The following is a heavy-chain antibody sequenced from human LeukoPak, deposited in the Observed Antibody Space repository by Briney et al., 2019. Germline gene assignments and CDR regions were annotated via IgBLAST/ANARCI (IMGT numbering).Heavy chain of an antibody. CDR2: IYYSGST. CDR1: GGSISSYY. CDR3: ARLPNCSGGSCYLNAFDI. J-gene: IGHJ3*02. D-gene: IGHD2-15*01. V-gene: IGHV4-59*01. Sequence: SETLSLTCTVSGGSISSYYWSWIRQPPGKGLEWIGYIYYSGSTNYNPSLKSRVTISVGTSKNQFSLKLSSVTAANTAVYYCARLPNCSGGSCYLNAFDIWGQGTMVTVSS.